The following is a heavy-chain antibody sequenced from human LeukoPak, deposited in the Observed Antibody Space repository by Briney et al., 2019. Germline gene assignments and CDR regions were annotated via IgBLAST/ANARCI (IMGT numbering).Heavy chain of an antibody. J-gene: IGHJ3*02. CDR1: GFTFSSYA. V-gene: IGHV3-30-3*01. CDR3: AREGLENDAFDI. CDR2: ISYDGSNK. Sequence: PGGSLRLSCAASGFTFSSYAMHWVRQAPGKGLEWVAVISYDGSNKYYAGSVKGRFTISRDNSKNTLYLQMNSLRAEDTAVYYCAREGLENDAFDIWGQGTMVTVSS.